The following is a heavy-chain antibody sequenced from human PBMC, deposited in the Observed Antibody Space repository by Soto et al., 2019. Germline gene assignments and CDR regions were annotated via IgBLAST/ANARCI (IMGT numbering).Heavy chain of an antibody. V-gene: IGHV4-30-2*01. CDR2: IYHSGST. CDR1: GGSISSGGYS. J-gene: IGHJ5*02. CDR3: ARDLYDSSGYYPTGFDP. D-gene: IGHD3-22*01. Sequence: SDTLSLTCAVSGGSISSGGYSWSWIRQPPGKGLEWIGYIYHSGSTYYNPSLKSRVTISVDRSKNQFSLKLSSVTAADTAVYYCARDLYDSSGYYPTGFDPWGQGTLVTVSS.